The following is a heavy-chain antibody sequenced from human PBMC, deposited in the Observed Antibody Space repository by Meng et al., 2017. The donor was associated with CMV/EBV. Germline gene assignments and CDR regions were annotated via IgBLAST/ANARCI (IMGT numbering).Heavy chain of an antibody. CDR2: VNSHNETT. D-gene: IGHD6-19*01. CDR1: EFTFIDCY. Sequence: HPVQQGGAVKKPGASVMFPCCTAEFTFIDCYIHWLRQAPGQELEWMGWVNSHNETTNYAPKFQGRVSMSRDTSNSTAHMGLSSLTSDDTAVYYCVRISGWSHLDYWGQGTLVTVSS. CDR3: VRISGWSHLDY. J-gene: IGHJ4*02. V-gene: IGHV1-2*02.